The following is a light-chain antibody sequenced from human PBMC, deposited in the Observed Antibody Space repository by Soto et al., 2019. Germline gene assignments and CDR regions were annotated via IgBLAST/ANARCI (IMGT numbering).Light chain of an antibody. CDR2: DAS. J-gene: IGKJ5*01. V-gene: IGKV3-11*01. CDR1: QSVSSY. CDR3: QQRSNWPPT. Sequence: EIVLTQSPATLSLSPGERATLSCRASQSVSSYLAWYQQKPGQAPRLLIYDASNRATGIPARFSGSGSGTDFTLTISSLEPEDFAVYYCQQRSNWPPTFGQGPRLPIK.